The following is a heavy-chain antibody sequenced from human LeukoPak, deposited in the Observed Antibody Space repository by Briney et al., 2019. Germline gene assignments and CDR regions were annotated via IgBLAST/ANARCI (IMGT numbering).Heavy chain of an antibody. CDR1: GFTFSSYG. J-gene: IGHJ4*02. CDR3: ARGYSSSWLGYFDY. V-gene: IGHV3-30*03. Sequence: GGSLRLSCAASGFTFSSYGIHWVRQAPGKGLEWVAVVSSDGSNKYYADSVKGRFTISRDTSKNTLYLQMNSPGTEDTAVYYCARGYSSSWLGYFDYWGQGTLVTVSS. D-gene: IGHD6-13*01. CDR2: VSSDGSNK.